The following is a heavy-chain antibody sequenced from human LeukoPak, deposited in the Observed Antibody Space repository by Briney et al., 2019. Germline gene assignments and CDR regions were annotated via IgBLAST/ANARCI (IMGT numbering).Heavy chain of an antibody. V-gene: IGHV3-23*01. Sequence: GRSLRLSCAASGFNFSSYSMNWVRQAPGKGLEWVSPISASGGSTYYADSVKGRFTISRDNSKNTLYLQMNSLRAEDTAVYYCAKGASYCGGDCYLPYYFDSWGQGTLVTVSS. CDR2: ISASGGST. CDR3: AKGASYCGGDCYLPYYFDS. D-gene: IGHD2-21*02. J-gene: IGHJ4*02. CDR1: GFNFSSYS.